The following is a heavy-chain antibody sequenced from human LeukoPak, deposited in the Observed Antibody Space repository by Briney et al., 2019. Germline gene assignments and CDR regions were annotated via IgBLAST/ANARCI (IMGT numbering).Heavy chain of an antibody. V-gene: IGHV1-46*01. CDR2: INPSGGST. J-gene: IGHJ4*02. CDR1: GYTFTSYY. CDR3: ARHRSGYVQDY. D-gene: IGHD5-12*01. Sequence: ASVKVSCKASGYTFTSYYIHWVRQAPGQGLEWMGIINPSGGSTNYAQKFQGRVTMTRDTSTSTVYMELSSLRSEDSAVYYCARHRSGYVQDYWGQGTLVTVSS.